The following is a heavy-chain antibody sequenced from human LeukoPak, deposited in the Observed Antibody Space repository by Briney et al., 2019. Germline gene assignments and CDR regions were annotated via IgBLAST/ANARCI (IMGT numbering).Heavy chain of an antibody. Sequence: KPSETLSLTCTVPGGSISSSSYYWGWIRQPPGKGLEWIGSIFYSGSTYYNPSLKSRVTMSVDTSKNQFSLKLSSVTAADTAMYYCARVSGYDWESFYDYWGQGSLVTVSS. D-gene: IGHD5-12*01. V-gene: IGHV4-39*07. CDR2: IFYSGST. J-gene: IGHJ4*02. CDR1: GGSISSSSYY. CDR3: ARVSGYDWESFYDY.